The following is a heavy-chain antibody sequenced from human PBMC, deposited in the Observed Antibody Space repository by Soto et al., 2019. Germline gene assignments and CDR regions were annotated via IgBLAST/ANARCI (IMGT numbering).Heavy chain of an antibody. Sequence: SETLSLTCAVSGGSMSSGGYSWSWIRQPPGKGLEWIGYIYHSGSTNYNPSLKSRVTISVDTSKNQFSLKLSSVTAADTAVYYCARAKPQEDYWGQGTLVTVSS. V-gene: IGHV4-30-2*01. CDR3: ARAKPQEDY. CDR1: GGSMSSGGYS. CDR2: IYHSGST. J-gene: IGHJ4*02.